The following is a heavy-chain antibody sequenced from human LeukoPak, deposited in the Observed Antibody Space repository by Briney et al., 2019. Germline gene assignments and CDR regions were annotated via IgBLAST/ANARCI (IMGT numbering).Heavy chain of an antibody. J-gene: IGHJ3*02. CDR3: ARARTLITMIVVADYDAFDI. Sequence: SETLSLTCTVSGGSISSYYWSWIWQPPGKGLEWIGYIYYSGSTNYNPSLKSRVTKSVDTSKNQFSLKLSSVTAAGTAVYYCARARTLITMIVVADYDAFDIWGQGTMVTVSS. CDR2: IYYSGST. D-gene: IGHD3-22*01. CDR1: GGSISSYY. V-gene: IGHV4-59*01.